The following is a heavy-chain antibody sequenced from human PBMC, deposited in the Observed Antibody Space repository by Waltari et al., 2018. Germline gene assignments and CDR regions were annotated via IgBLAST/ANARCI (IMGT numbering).Heavy chain of an antibody. CDR1: GGSFSGYY. V-gene: IGHV4-34*01. J-gene: IGHJ5*02. D-gene: IGHD2-2*01. CDR2: INHSGST. Sequence: QVQLQQWGAGLLKPSSILSPPCAVSGGSFSGYYWSRLRQPPGQGREWIGEINHSGSTNYNPSLKSRVTISVDTSKNQFSLKLSSVTAADTAVYYCASRYCSSTSCHGYNWFDPWGQGTLVTVSS. CDR3: ASRYCSSTSCHGYNWFDP.